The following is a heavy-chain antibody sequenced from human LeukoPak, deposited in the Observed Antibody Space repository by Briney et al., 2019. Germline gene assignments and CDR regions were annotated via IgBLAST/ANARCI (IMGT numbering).Heavy chain of an antibody. CDR2: MNPNSGNT. D-gene: IGHD3-10*01. CDR1: GYTFTSYD. Sequence: GASVKVSCKSSGYTFTSYDINWVRQATGQGLEWLGWMNPNSGNTGYAQNFQGRATMTRDTSIDTAYMELTSLRYEDTAVYYCARDYYGSKSSSFDPWGQGTLVTVSS. V-gene: IGHV1-8*01. CDR3: ARDYYGSKSSSFDP. J-gene: IGHJ5*02.